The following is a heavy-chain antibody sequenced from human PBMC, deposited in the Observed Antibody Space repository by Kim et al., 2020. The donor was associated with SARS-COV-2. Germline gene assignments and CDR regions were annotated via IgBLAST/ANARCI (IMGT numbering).Heavy chain of an antibody. CDR2: IYWDDDK. V-gene: IGHV2-5*02. J-gene: IGHJ6*02. CDR3: AHKLWFGELPHYYYYGMDV. D-gene: IGHD3-10*01. CDR1: GFSLSTSGVG. Sequence: SGPTLVNPTQTLTLTCTFSGFSLSTSGVGVGWIRQPPGKALEWLALIYWDDDKRYSPSLKSRLTITKDTSKNQVVLTMTNMDPVDTATYYCAHKLWFGELPHYYYYGMDVWGQGTTVTVSS.